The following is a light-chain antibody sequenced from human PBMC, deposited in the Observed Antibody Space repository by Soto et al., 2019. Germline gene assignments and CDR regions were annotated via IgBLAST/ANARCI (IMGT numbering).Light chain of an antibody. J-gene: IGKJ1*01. CDR3: QQCYMGWT. CDR2: DAS. CDR1: QSISSW. V-gene: IGKV1-5*01. Sequence: GDRVTITCRASQSISSWLACYQHQPGKAPKLLIYDASTLESGVPSRFSGTGSGTEFTFSITSLQPEDFGTYYCQQCYMGWTFGQGTKVDIK.